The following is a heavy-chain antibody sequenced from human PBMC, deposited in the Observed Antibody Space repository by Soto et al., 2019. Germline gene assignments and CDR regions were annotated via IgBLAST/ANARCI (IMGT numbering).Heavy chain of an antibody. V-gene: IGHV4-34*01. CDR3: ARAVHTNYSYGMDV. Sequence: SETLSLTCAVYGGSFSGYYWTWIRQPPGTGLEWIGEINHSGSTNYNPSLKSRVTISVDTSKNQFSLKLTSVTAADTAVYYGARAVHTNYSYGMDVWGQGTTFTVS. CDR2: INHSGST. J-gene: IGHJ6*02. CDR1: GGSFSGYY. D-gene: IGHD2-2*01.